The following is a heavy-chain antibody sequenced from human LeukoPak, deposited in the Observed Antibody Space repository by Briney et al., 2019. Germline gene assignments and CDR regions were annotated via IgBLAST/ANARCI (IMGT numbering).Heavy chain of an antibody. J-gene: IGHJ6*02. Sequence: GKSLKISCKGSGYSFTSYWIGWVRQMPGKGLEWMGIIYPGDSDTRYSPSFQGQVTISADKSISTAYLQWSSLKASDAAMYYCARGKSVAGFYYDGMDVWGQGTTVTVSS. CDR1: GYSFTSYW. D-gene: IGHD6-19*01. CDR2: IYPGDSDT. CDR3: ARGKSVAGFYYDGMDV. V-gene: IGHV5-51*01.